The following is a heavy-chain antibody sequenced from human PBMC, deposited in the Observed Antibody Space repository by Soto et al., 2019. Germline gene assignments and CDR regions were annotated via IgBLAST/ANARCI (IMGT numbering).Heavy chain of an antibody. D-gene: IGHD3-22*01. CDR2: IKSDGSGT. V-gene: IGHV3-74*01. J-gene: IGHJ4*02. CDR1: GFTFSSYW. Sequence: EVQLVESGGGLVQPGGSLTLSCAASGFTFSSYWMHWVRQAPGKGLVWVARIKSDGSGTIYADSVKGRLTISRDNATNPIYLQMNNLRAEDPAVYFCARGDGDYYDGNGYLGRHWGQGPLVTVSS. CDR3: ARGDGDYYDGNGYLGRH.